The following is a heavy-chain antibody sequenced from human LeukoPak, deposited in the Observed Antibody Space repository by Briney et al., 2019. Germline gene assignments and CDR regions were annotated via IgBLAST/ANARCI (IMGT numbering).Heavy chain of an antibody. CDR3: AKDMGILGYCSGGSCYSFDY. V-gene: IGHV3-9*01. D-gene: IGHD2-15*01. CDR2: ISWNSGSI. J-gene: IGHJ4*02. Sequence: GRSLRLSCAASGFTFDDYAMHWVRQAPGKGLEGVSGISWNSGSIGYADSVKGRFTISRDNAKNSLYLQMNSLRAEDTALYYCAKDMGILGYCSGGSCYSFDYWGQGTLVTVSS. CDR1: GFTFDDYA.